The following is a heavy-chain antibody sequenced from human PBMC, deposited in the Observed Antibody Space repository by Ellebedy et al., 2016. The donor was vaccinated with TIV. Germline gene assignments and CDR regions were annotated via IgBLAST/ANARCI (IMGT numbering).Heavy chain of an antibody. CDR2: IYPGDSDT. J-gene: IGHJ6*02. CDR3: ARRPPYGSGIYPLIDV. D-gene: IGHD3-10*01. CDR1: DYSFSNHW. Sequence: KVSXKGSDYSFSNHWIAWVRQTPSQGLEWMGIIYPGDSDTIYSPSFQGQVRFSVDKSISTAYLHWSSLKASDTAIYYCARRPPYGSGIYPLIDVWGQGTTVTVTS. V-gene: IGHV5-51*01.